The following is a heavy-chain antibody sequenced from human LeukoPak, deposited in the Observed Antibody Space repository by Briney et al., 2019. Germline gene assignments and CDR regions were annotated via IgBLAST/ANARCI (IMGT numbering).Heavy chain of an antibody. J-gene: IGHJ4*02. CDR3: ARELWFGEFYFDY. V-gene: IGHV1-2*02. D-gene: IGHD3-10*01. Sequence: ASVRVSCEASGYIFTGYYMHWMRQAPGQGLEWMGWINPNSGGTNYAQKFQGRVTMTRDTFISTVYMDLSRLRSDDTAVYYCARELWFGEFYFDYWGQGTLVTVSS. CDR2: INPNSGGT. CDR1: GYIFTGYY.